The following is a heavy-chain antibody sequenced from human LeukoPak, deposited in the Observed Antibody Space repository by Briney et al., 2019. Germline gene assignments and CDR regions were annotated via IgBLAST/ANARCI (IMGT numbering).Heavy chain of an antibody. CDR2: IYYSGNT. CDR3: ARDLYRIVVVPHYFDY. Sequence: SETLSLTCTVSGVSISSSNSYWGWIRQPPGKGLEWIGSIYYSGNTYYNASLKSQVSISIDTSKNQFSLRLTSVTAADTAVYYCARDLYRIVVVPHYFDYWGQGTLVTVSS. V-gene: IGHV4-39*02. D-gene: IGHD3-22*01. CDR1: GVSISSSNSY. J-gene: IGHJ4*02.